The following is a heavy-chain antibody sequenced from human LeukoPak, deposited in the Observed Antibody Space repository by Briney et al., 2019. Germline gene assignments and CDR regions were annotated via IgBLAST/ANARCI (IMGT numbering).Heavy chain of an antibody. CDR2: ITSGGNT. D-gene: IGHD3-22*01. J-gene: IGHJ4*02. Sequence: GGSLRLSCAGSGFTFSSSGMSWVRQAPGQGLEWVSGITSGGNTYCADSVKGRFTVSRDNSKNTLFLQMNSLRAEDTALYYCAKAYDSSPAEYWGQGTLVTVSS. CDR1: GFTFSSSG. CDR3: AKAYDSSPAEY. V-gene: IGHV3-23*01.